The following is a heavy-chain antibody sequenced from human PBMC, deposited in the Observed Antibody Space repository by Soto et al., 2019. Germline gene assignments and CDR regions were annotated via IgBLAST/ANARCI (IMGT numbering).Heavy chain of an antibody. V-gene: IGHV4-34*01. J-gene: IGHJ4*02. CDR1: GGSFSGYY. Sequence: PSETLSLTCAVYGGSFSGYYWSWIRQPPGKGLEWIGEINHSGSTNYNPSLKSRVTISVYTSKNQFSLKLSSVSAADTAVYYCVRDPFHPLPYRSGWSRKYYFYYSGQETLVTVPS. CDR3: VRDPFHPLPYRSGWSRKYYFYY. D-gene: IGHD6-13*01. CDR2: INHSGST.